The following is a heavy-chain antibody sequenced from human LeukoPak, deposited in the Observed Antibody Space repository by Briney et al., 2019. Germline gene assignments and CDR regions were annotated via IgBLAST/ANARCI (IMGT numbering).Heavy chain of an antibody. CDR3: ARASTSNYYGSGNPYLGMDV. D-gene: IGHD3-10*01. CDR1: GGTFSSYA. Sequence: ASVKVSCKASGGTFSSYAISWVRQAPGQGLEWMGRIIPILGIANYAQKFQGRVTITADKSTSTAYMELSSLRSEDTAVYYCARASTSNYYGSGNPYLGMDVWGQGTTVTVSS. CDR2: IIPILGIA. V-gene: IGHV1-69*04. J-gene: IGHJ6*02.